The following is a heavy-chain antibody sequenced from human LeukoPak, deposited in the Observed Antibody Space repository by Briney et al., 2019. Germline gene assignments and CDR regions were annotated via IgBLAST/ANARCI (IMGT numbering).Heavy chain of an antibody. CDR1: GYTFTSYD. V-gene: IGHV1-8*03. D-gene: IGHD6-13*01. Sequence: GASVKVSCKASGYTFTSYDINWVRQATGQGLEWMGWMNPNSGNTGYAQKFQGRVTITKNTSISTAYMELSSLRSEDTAVYYCARKRIAGAGAPSWFDPWGQGTLVTVSS. J-gene: IGHJ5*02. CDR2: MNPNSGNT. CDR3: ARKRIAGAGAPSWFDP.